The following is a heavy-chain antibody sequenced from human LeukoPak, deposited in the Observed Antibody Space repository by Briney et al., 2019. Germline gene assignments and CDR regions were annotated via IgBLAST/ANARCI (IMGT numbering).Heavy chain of an antibody. Sequence: PGGSLRLSCAASGFTFSSYAMHWVRQAPGKGLEWVAVISHDGSNKYYADSVKGRFTISRDNSKNTLYLQMNSLRAEDTAVYYCARGGYYYGSGSYYIYGMDVWGKGTTVTVSS. D-gene: IGHD3-10*01. J-gene: IGHJ6*04. CDR1: GFTFSSYA. V-gene: IGHV3-30*04. CDR2: ISHDGSNK. CDR3: ARGGYYYGSGSYYIYGMDV.